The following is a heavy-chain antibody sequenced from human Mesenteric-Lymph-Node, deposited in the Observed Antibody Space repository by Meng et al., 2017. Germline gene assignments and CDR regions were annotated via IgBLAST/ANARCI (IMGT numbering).Heavy chain of an antibody. CDR2: INHSGST. J-gene: IGHJ4*02. CDR1: GGSISSSSYY. V-gene: IGHV4-39*07. CDR3: ARGIKYGNSQYYFDY. D-gene: IGHD4-23*01. Sequence: SETLSLTCTVSGGSISSSSYYWGWIRQPPGKGLEWIGEINHSGSTNYNPSLKSRVTMSVDTSKNQFSLKLSSVTAADTAMYYCARGIKYGNSQYYFDYWGQGTLVTVSS.